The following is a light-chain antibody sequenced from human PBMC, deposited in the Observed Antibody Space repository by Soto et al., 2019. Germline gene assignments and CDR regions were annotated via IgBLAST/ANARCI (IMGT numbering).Light chain of an antibody. V-gene: IGKV3-20*01. J-gene: IGKJ1*01. Sequence: DIVLTQSPGTLSVSLGERATLSCRASQSVSSSYLAWYQQRPGQAPRLLIYGASSRATGIPDRFSGSGSGTDFSLTISRLEPEDFAVYYCQQYGVSPRTFGQGTKVDIK. CDR1: QSVSSSY. CDR2: GAS. CDR3: QQYGVSPRT.